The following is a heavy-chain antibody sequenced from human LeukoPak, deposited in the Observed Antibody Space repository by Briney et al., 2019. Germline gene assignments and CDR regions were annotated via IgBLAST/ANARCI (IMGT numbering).Heavy chain of an antibody. D-gene: IGHD1-14*01. Sequence: GGSLRLSCAASAFSFHDYGMHWVRQAPGKGLEWVSSINWDSTQTYYGDSVKGRFTISRDNAKNSLYLQMDSLRADDTAVYYCAKYRTTSVPPRTFDYWGQGTLVTVSS. CDR1: AFSFHDYG. CDR2: INWDSTQT. J-gene: IGHJ4*02. CDR3: AKYRTTSVPPRTFDY. V-gene: IGHV3-9*01.